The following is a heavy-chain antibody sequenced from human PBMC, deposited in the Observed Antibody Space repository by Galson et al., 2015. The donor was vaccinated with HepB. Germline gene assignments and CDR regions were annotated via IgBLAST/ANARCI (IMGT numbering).Heavy chain of an antibody. CDR1: GFTFSSYA. CDR2: ISYDGSNK. J-gene: IGHJ4*02. CDR3: AKAFQGLLVDY. V-gene: IGHV3-30*04. D-gene: IGHD5-18*01. Sequence: SLRLSCAASGFTFSSYAMHWVRQAPGKGLEWVAVISYDGSNKYYADSVKGRFTISRDNSKNTLYLQMNSLRAEDTAVYYCAKAFQGLLVDYWGQGTLVTASS.